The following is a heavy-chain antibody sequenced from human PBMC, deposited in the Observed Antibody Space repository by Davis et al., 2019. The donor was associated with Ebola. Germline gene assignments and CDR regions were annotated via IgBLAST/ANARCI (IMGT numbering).Heavy chain of an antibody. CDR3: TRAFGPRYYMDV. J-gene: IGHJ6*03. CDR2: INHSGST. D-gene: IGHD3-16*01. V-gene: IGHV4-34*01. CDR1: GGSFSGYY. Sequence: SETLSLTCAVYGGSFSGYYWSWIRQPPGKGLEWIGEINHSGSTNYNPSLKSRVTISVDTSKNQFSLKLSSVTAADTAVYYCTRAFGPRYYMDVWGKGTTVTVSS.